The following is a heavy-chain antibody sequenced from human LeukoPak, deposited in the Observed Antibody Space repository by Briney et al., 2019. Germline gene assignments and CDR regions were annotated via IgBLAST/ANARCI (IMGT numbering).Heavy chain of an antibody. V-gene: IGHV3-30*18. CDR3: AKAGEIRWSRDNWFDP. CDR2: ISYDGSNK. D-gene: IGHD4-23*01. Sequence: GGSLRLSCAASGFTFSSYSMNWVRQAPGKGLEWVAVISYDGSNKYYADSVKGRFTISRDNSKNTLYLQMNNLRAEDTAVYYCAKAGEIRWSRDNWFDPWGQGTLVTVSS. CDR1: GFTFSSYS. J-gene: IGHJ5*02.